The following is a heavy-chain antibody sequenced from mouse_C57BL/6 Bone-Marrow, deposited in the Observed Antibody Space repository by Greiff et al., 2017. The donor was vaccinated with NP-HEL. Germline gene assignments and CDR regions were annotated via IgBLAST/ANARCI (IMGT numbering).Heavy chain of an antibody. CDR1: GFTFSSYA. Sequence: EVKLVESGEGLVKPGGSLKLSCAASGFTFSSYAMSWVRQTPEKRLEWVAYISSGGDYIYYADTVKGRFTISRANARNTLYLQMSSLKSEDTAMYYCTRAHYGNASAMDYWGQGTSVTVSS. CDR2: ISSGGDYI. V-gene: IGHV5-9-1*02. J-gene: IGHJ4*01. CDR3: TRAHYGNASAMDY. D-gene: IGHD2-1*01.